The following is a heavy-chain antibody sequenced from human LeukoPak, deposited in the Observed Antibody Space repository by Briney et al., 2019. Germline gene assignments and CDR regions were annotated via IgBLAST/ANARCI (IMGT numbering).Heavy chain of an antibody. J-gene: IGHJ6*03. CDR2: IYTSGST. CDR3: ARLDSSSSGYYYYYMDV. CDR1: GGSISSYY. V-gene: IGHV4-4*09. D-gene: IGHD6-6*01. Sequence: SGTLSLTCTVSGGSISSYYWSWIRQPPGKGLEWIGYIYTSGSTNYNPSLKSRVTISVDTSKNQFSLKLSSVTAADTAVYYCARLDSSSSGYYYYYMDVWGKGTTVTVSS.